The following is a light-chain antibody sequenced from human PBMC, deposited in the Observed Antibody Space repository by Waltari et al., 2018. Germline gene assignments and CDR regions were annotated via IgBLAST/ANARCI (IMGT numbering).Light chain of an antibody. J-gene: IGKJ3*01. CDR3: QQYYSTPLT. CDR1: QSVLYSSNNKNY. V-gene: IGKV4-1*01. Sequence: DIVMTQSPDSLAVSLGERAPINCKSSQSVLYSSNNKNYLAWYQQKPGQPPRLLIYWASTRESGVPDRFRGSGSGTDFTLTISSLQAEDVAVYYCQQYYSTPLTFGPGTKVDIK. CDR2: WAS.